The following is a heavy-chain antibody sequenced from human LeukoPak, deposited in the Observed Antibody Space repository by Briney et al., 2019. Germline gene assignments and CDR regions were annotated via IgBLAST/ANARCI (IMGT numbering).Heavy chain of an antibody. Sequence: GRSLRLSCAASGFTFSSYSMSWVRQAPGKGLEWVSSISSSSSYIYYADSVKGRFTISRDNAKNSLYLQMNSLRAEDTAVYYCARDRLWYFDYWGQGTLVTVSS. CDR1: GFTFSSYS. V-gene: IGHV3-21*01. CDR2: ISSSSSYI. CDR3: ARDRLWYFDY. D-gene: IGHD2-21*01. J-gene: IGHJ4*02.